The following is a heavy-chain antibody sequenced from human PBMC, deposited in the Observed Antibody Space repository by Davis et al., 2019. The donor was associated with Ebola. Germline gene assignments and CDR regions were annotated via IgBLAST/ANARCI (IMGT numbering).Heavy chain of an antibody. V-gene: IGHV3-48*04. D-gene: IGHD2-15*01. J-gene: IGHJ5*02. CDR3: ARGNRYCSGDTCANWFDP. CDR2: ISSSGSTI. Sequence: GESLRLSCAASGFTFSSYAMSWVRQAPGKGLEWVSYISSSGSTIYYADSVKGRFTISRDNAKNTLYLQMNSLRAEDTAVYYCARGNRYCSGDTCANWFDPWGQGTLVTVSS. CDR1: GFTFSSYA.